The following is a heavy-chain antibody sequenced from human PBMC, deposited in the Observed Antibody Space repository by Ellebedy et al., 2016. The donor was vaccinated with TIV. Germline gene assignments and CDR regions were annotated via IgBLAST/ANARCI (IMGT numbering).Heavy chain of an antibody. CDR3: ARQGSSWYRSFDY. D-gene: IGHD6-13*01. CDR1: GGSISPYY. V-gene: IGHV4-59*08. Sequence: MPSETLSLTCTVSGGSISPYYWSWIRQPPGKGLEWIGYIDYSGSTNYNPSLKSRITISVDTSKNQFSLKLSSVTAADTAVYYCARQGSSWYRSFDYWGQGTLVTVSS. CDR2: IDYSGST. J-gene: IGHJ4*02.